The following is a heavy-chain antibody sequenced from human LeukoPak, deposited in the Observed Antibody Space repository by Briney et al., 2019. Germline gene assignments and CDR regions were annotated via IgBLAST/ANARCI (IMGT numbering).Heavy chain of an antibody. Sequence: GESLKISCKGSGYSFTSYWIGWVRQMPGKGLEWMGIIYPGDSDTRYSPSFQGQVTISADKSISTAFLQWSSLKASDTAMYYCARPGRATVTRLDYWGQGTLVTVTS. CDR3: ARPGRATVTRLDY. J-gene: IGHJ4*02. CDR1: GYSFTSYW. D-gene: IGHD4-17*01. CDR2: IYPGDSDT. V-gene: IGHV5-51*01.